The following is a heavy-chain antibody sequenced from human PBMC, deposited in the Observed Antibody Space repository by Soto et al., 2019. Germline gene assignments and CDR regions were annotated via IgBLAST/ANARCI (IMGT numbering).Heavy chain of an antibody. D-gene: IGHD3-22*01. CDR2: IYYSGST. CDR3: ARGPPYYYDSSGYPQNWFDP. V-gene: IGHV4-61*01. CDR1: GGSVSSGSYY. Sequence: SETLSLTCTVSGGSVSSGSYYWSWIRQPPGKGLEWIGYIYYSGSTNYNPSLKSRVTISVDTSKNQFSLKLSSVTAADTAVYYCARGPPYYYDSSGYPQNWFDPWGQGTLVTVSS. J-gene: IGHJ5*02.